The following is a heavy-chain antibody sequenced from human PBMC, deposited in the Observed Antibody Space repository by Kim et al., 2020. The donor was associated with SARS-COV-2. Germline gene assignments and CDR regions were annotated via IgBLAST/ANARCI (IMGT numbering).Heavy chain of an antibody. V-gene: IGHV3-23*01. CDR3: AKEKAVLLWFGELPNDAFDI. CDR1: GFTFSSYA. CDR2: ISGSGGST. Sequence: GGSLRLSCAASGFTFSSYAMSWVRQAPGKGREWIKAISGSGGSTYYADSVKGRFTISRDNSKNTLYLQMNSLRAEDTAVYYCAKEKAVLLWFGELPNDAFDIWGQETMVTVSS. D-gene: IGHD3-10*01. J-gene: IGHJ3*02.